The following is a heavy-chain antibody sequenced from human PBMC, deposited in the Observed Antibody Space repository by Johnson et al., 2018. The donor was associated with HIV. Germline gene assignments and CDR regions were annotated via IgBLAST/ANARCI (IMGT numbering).Heavy chain of an antibody. V-gene: IGHV3-30-3*01. CDR3: ARDLSRGGIAARLGAFDI. D-gene: IGHD6-6*01. CDR2: ISYDGSNN. J-gene: IGHJ3*02. CDR1: GFTFSSYA. Sequence: VQLVESGGGVVQPGRSLRLSCAASGFTFSSYAMHWVRQAPGKGLEWVAVISYDGSNNYYADSVKGRFTISRDNSKNTLYLQMNSRRAEDTAVYYCARDLSRGGIAARLGAFDIWGQGTMVTVSS.